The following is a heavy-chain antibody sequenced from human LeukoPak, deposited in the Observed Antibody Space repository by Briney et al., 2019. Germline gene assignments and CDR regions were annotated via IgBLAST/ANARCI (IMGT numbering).Heavy chain of an antibody. V-gene: IGHV4-39*01. Sequence: SEPLSLTCTVSGGSISSSSYYWGWIRQPPGKGLEWIGSIYYSGSTYYNPSLKSRVTISVDTSKNQFSLKLSSVTAADTAVYYCARRKYYYGSGSASFDYWGQGTLVTVSS. CDR2: IYYSGST. CDR3: ARRKYYYGSGSASFDY. D-gene: IGHD3-10*01. CDR1: GGSISSSSYY. J-gene: IGHJ4*02.